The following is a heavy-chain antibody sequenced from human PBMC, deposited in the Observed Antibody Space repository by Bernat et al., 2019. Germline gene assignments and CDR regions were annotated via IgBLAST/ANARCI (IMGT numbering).Heavy chain of an antibody. CDR2: ISWDGGST. V-gene: IGHV3-43D*04. Sequence: EVQLVESGGVVVQPGGSLRLSCAASGFTFDDYAMHWVRQAPGKGLEWVSLISWDGGSTYYADSVKGRFTISRDNSKHSLYLQMNSLRAEDTALYYCAKDLLRYSSSSVVDYWGQGTLVTVSS. CDR3: AKDLLRYSSSSVVDY. CDR1: GFTFDDYA. J-gene: IGHJ4*02. D-gene: IGHD6-6*01.